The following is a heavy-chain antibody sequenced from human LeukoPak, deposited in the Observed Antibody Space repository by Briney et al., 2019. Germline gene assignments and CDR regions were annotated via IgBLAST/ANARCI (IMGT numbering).Heavy chain of an antibody. D-gene: IGHD6-19*01. Sequence: SETLSLTCTVSGGSISSHYWSWIRQPPGKGLEWIGYIYYSGSTIYNPSLKSRVTISVDTSKNQFSLKLSSVTAADTAAYYCARAAIAVAGLFDYWGQGTLVTVSS. V-gene: IGHV4-59*11. CDR3: ARAAIAVAGLFDY. CDR1: GGSISSHY. J-gene: IGHJ4*02. CDR2: IYYSGST.